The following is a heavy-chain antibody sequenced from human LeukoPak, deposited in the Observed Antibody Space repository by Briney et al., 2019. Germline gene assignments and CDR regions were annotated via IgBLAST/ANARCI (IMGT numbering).Heavy chain of an antibody. D-gene: IGHD3-22*01. CDR3: AKNSDSSGTYFDH. J-gene: IGHJ4*02. V-gene: IGHV3-53*01. CDR1: GFTVSTNY. Sequence: GGSLRLSCAASGFTVSTNYMSWVRPAPGKGLGWVSIIYSGGGIYYADSVKGRFTISRDSFKKSLYLQMNSLRAEDTALYYCAKNSDSSGTYFDHWGQGTLVTVSS. CDR2: IYSGGGI.